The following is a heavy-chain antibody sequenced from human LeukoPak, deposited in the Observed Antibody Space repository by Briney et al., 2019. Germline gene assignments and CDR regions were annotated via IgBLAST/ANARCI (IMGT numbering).Heavy chain of an antibody. CDR3: ARERMGNYYDSSGYYFDG. V-gene: IGHV4-59*01. CDR1: GGSISSYY. CDR2: IYYTGSA. J-gene: IGHJ4*02. Sequence: SETLSLTCTVSGGSISSYYWSWIRQPPGKGLEWIGYIYYTGSANYNPSLRSRGTISVDRFKNQYSLKLTSLTAADTAVYYCARERMGNYYDSSGYYFDGWGQGTLVTVSS. D-gene: IGHD3-22*01.